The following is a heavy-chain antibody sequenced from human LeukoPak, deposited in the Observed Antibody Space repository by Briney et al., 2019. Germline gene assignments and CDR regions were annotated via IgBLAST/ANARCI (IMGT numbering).Heavy chain of an antibody. J-gene: IGHJ4*02. CDR2: ISISSSSYI. D-gene: IGHD3-10*01. CDR1: GFTFSSYS. Sequence: PGGSLRLSCAASGFTFSSYSMNWVRQAPGKGLEWVSSISISSSSYIYYADSVKGRFTISRDNAKNSLYLQMNSLRAEDTAVYYCARDCWDYGSGSYCGIDYWGQGTLVTVSS. CDR3: ARDCWDYGSGSYCGIDY. V-gene: IGHV3-21*01.